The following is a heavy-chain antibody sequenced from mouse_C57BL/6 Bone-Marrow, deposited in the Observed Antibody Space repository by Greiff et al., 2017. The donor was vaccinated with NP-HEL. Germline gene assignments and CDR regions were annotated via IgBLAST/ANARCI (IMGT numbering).Heavy chain of an antibody. D-gene: IGHD1-1*01. CDR3: ASPYYGSSYDY. CDR2: IYPGDGDT. V-gene: IGHV1-82*01. Sequence: VQLQQSGPELVKPGASVKISCKASGYAFSSSWMNWVKQRPGKGLEWIGRIYPGDGDTNYNGKFKGKATLTADKSSSTAYMQLSSLTSEDSAVYFCASPYYGSSYDYWGQGTTLTVSS. CDR1: GYAFSSSW. J-gene: IGHJ2*01.